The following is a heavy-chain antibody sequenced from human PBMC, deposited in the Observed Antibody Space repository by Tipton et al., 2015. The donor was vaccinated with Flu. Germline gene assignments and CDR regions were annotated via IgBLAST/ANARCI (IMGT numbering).Heavy chain of an antibody. D-gene: IGHD2-8*01. V-gene: IGHV3-48*03. CDR1: GFTFRNYE. CDR2: ISRSATTM. CDR3: VRDNGGA. J-gene: IGHJ4*02. Sequence: SLRLSCAASGFTFRNYEMNWVRQAPGKGLEWVSYISRSATTMYADSVKGRFTISRDNARNSLYLEMNSLRADDTAVYYCVRDNGGAWGQGTLVTVSS.